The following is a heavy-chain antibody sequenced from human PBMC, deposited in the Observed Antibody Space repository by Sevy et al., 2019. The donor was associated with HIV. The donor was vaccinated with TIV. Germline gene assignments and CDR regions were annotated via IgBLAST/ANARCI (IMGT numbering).Heavy chain of an antibody. CDR2: VWYDGSNE. Sequence: QLGGSLRLSCAASGFTFSRFGMHWVRQAPGKGLEWVGVVWYDGSNEYYADSVKGRFTISRDNSKNTLYLQMNRLRAEDTAVYYCAREPTDLSCYMDLWGKGTAVTVSS. J-gene: IGHJ6*03. CDR1: GFTFSRFG. D-gene: IGHD1-26*01. V-gene: IGHV3-33*01. CDR3: AREPTDLSCYMDL.